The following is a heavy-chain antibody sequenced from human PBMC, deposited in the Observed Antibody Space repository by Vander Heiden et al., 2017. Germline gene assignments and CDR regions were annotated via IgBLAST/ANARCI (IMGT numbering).Heavy chain of an antibody. V-gene: IGHV3-30-3*01. D-gene: IGHD5-18*01. CDR3: ARDSGYSYGIYYYYGMDV. CDR1: GFTFSSYA. CDR2: ITYDGSNK. J-gene: IGHJ6*02. Sequence: QVQLVEAGGGVVQPGRSLRLSCAASGFTFSSYAMHWVRPAPGKGLEWVAFITYDGSNKYYADSVKGRFTISRDNSKNTLYLQMNSLRAEDTAVYYCARDSGYSYGIYYYYGMDVWGQGTTVTVSS.